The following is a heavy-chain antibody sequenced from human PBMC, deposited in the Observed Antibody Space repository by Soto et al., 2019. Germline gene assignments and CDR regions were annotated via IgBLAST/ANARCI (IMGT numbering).Heavy chain of an antibody. CDR1: GGSMSSYF. J-gene: IGHJ4*02. V-gene: IGHV4-59*12. Sequence: SETLSLTCTVSGGSMSSYFWSWIRQPPGRGLEWIGYISDSGSTNYKTSLKSRVTISVDTSKNQFSLKVTSVTAADTAVYYCARGGSSSSYGFYFFDNSGPGTLVTVSS. D-gene: IGHD6-13*01. CDR3: ARGGSSSSYGFYFFDN. CDR2: ISDSGST.